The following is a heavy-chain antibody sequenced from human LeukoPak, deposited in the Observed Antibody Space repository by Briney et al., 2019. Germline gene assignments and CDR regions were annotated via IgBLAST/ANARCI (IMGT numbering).Heavy chain of an antibody. CDR3: TTLNPGPLA. CDR1: GFTFSSYA. J-gene: IGHJ4*02. Sequence: GGSLRLSCAASGFTFSSYAMHWVRQPPGKGLEWVGRIKSKTDGGTTDSAAPVKGRFTISRDDSKNTLYLQMNSLKTEDTAVYYCTTLNPGPLAWGQGTLVTVSS. D-gene: IGHD1-14*01. CDR2: IKSKTDGGTT. V-gene: IGHV3-15*01.